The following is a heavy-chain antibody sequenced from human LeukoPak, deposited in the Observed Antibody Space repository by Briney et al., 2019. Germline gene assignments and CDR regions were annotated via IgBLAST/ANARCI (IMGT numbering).Heavy chain of an antibody. J-gene: IGHJ6*03. Sequence: GGSLRLSCAASGFTFSSYAMSWVRQAPGKGLEWVSAISGSGGSTYYADSVKGRFTISRDNSKNTLYLQMNSLRAEDTAVYYCAKDGQQLVQGRYYYYMDVWGKGTTVTVSS. V-gene: IGHV3-23*01. D-gene: IGHD6-13*01. CDR1: GFTFSSYA. CDR3: AKDGQQLVQGRYYYYMDV. CDR2: ISGSGGST.